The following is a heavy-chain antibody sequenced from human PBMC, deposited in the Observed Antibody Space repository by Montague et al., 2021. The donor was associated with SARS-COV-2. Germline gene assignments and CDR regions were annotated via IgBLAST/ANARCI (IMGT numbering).Heavy chain of an antibody. CDR1: GYRFSTYW. CDR2: IYPGDSDT. Sequence: QSGAEVKKPGESLRISCKGSGYRFSTYWIGWVRQMPGKGLEWMGIIYPGDSDTRYSPSFQGQVTILADKSITTAYLQWSSLKASDTAMYYCARLRGQFLRNHASDIWGQGTMVTVSS. CDR3: ARLRGQFLRNHASDI. J-gene: IGHJ3*02. V-gene: IGHV5-51*01. D-gene: IGHD1-14*01.